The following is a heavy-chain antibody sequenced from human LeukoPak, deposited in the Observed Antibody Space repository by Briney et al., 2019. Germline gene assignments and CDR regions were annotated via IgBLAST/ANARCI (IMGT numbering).Heavy chain of an antibody. Sequence: GESLKISCKGSGSSFSNYWIGWVRQMPGKGLGWMGIIYPGDSDTRYSPSFQGHVTISADKFTSTAYLQWTSLKASDTAMYYCARHKRSTAVEYWGQGTLVTVSS. CDR3: ARHKRSTAVEY. J-gene: IGHJ4*02. D-gene: IGHD5-18*01. V-gene: IGHV5-51*01. CDR2: IYPGDSDT. CDR1: GSSFSNYW.